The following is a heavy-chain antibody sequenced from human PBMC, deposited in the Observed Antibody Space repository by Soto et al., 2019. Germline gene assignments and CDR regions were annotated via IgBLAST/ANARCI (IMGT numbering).Heavy chain of an antibody. CDR2: ISYDGSNK. CDR1: GFTFSSYG. CDR3: AKGIAAAGDYYYYYGMDV. J-gene: IGHJ6*02. V-gene: IGHV3-30*18. Sequence: QAQLVESGGGVVQPGRSLRLSCAASGFTFSSYGMHWVRQAPGKGLEWVAVISYDGSNKYYADSVKGRFTISRDNSKNTLYLRMNSLRAEDTAVYYCAKGIAAAGDYYYYYGMDVWGQGTTVTVSS. D-gene: IGHD6-13*01.